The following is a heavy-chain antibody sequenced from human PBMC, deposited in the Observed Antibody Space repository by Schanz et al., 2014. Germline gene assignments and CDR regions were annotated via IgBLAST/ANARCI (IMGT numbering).Heavy chain of an antibody. CDR2: ISGGGGSA. CDR1: GFTFSRYW. V-gene: IGHV3-23*04. CDR3: AKVWGSDYFYPFDY. Sequence: EVQLVESGGGLVQPGGSLRLCCVASGFTFSRYWMHWVRQVPGKGLECVSGISGGGGSAYYADSVKGRFTISRDNSKNTLYLQMSSLRAEDTAVYYCAKVWGSDYFYPFDYWGQGTLVTVSS. D-gene: IGHD3-22*01. J-gene: IGHJ4*02.